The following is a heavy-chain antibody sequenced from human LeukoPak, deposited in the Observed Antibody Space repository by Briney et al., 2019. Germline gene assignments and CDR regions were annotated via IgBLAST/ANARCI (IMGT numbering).Heavy chain of an antibody. Sequence: PGGSLRLSYTVSGFTVSSNYMSWVRQAPGKGLEWVSVIYSGGSTYYADSVKGRFTNSRDNSKNTLYLQMNSLRAEDTAVYYCARQNTYYDILTGSKSAYYFDYWGQGTLVTVSS. CDR1: GFTVSSNY. CDR3: ARQNTYYDILTGSKSAYYFDY. D-gene: IGHD3-9*01. V-gene: IGHV3-53*01. J-gene: IGHJ4*02. CDR2: IYSGGST.